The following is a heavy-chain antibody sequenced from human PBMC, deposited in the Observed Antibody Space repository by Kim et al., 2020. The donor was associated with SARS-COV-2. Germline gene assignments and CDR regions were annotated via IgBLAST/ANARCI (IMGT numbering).Heavy chain of an antibody. J-gene: IGHJ4*02. V-gene: IGHV3-21*01. CDR2: ISSSSSYL. CDR3: ASSSSGYVYFDY. CDR1: GFGFRSFS. Sequence: GGSLRLSCAVSGFGFRSFSLNWVRQAPGKGLEWVSYISSSSSYLYYADSVKGRFTISRDNAKNSLYLQMNSLRVEDTAVYHCASSSSGYVYFDYWGQGTLVTVSS. D-gene: IGHD3-22*01.